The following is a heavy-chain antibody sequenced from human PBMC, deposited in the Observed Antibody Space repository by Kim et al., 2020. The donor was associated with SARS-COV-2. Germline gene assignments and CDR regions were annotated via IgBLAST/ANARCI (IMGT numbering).Heavy chain of an antibody. CDR1: GGSFSGYY. V-gene: IGHV4-34*01. J-gene: IGHJ5*02. CDR2: INHSGST. CDR3: ARGRFVSSWYGFRNWFDP. Sequence: SETLSLTCAVYGGSFSGYYWSWIRQPPGKGLEWIGEINHSGSTNYNPSLKSRVTISVDTSKNQFSLKLSSVTAADTAVYYCARGRFVSSWYGFRNWFDPWGQGTLVTVSS. D-gene: IGHD6-13*01.